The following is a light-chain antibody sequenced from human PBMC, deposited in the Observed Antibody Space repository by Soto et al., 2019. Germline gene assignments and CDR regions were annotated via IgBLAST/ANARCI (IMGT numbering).Light chain of an antibody. CDR3: SSYAGSNIL. CDR2: EVN. Sequence: SVLTQPPSAYGSPGEGVTISCTGTSSDVGGYNYVSWYQQHPGKAPKLMIYEVNKRPSGVPDRFSASKSGNTASLTVSGLQAEDEADYYCSSYAGSNILFGTGTKVTVL. CDR1: SSDVGGYNY. V-gene: IGLV2-8*01. J-gene: IGLJ1*01.